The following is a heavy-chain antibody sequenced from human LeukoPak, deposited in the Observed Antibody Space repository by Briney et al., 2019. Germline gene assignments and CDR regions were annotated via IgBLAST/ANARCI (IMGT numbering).Heavy chain of an antibody. CDR1: GFTFSSYD. Sequence: GGSLRLSCAASGFTFSSYDMHWVRQATGKGLEWVSAIGTAGDTYYPGSVKGRFTISRENAKNSLYLQMNSLRAGDTAVYYCARGGSPYYYYYTDVWGKGTTVTVSS. CDR3: ARGGSPYYYYYTDV. CDR2: IGTAGDT. J-gene: IGHJ6*03. D-gene: IGHD3-10*01. V-gene: IGHV3-13*01.